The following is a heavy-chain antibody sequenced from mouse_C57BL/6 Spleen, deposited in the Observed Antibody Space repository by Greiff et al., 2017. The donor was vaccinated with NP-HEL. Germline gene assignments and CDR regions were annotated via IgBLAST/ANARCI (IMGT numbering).Heavy chain of an antibody. D-gene: IGHD2-3*01. CDR2: IDPSDSYT. CDR3: ASSRDGMDY. J-gene: IGHJ4*01. CDR1: GYTFTSYW. V-gene: IGHV1-69*01. Sequence: QVQLQQPGAELVMPGASVKLSCKASGYTFTSYWMHWVKQRPGPGLEWIGEIDPSDSYTNYNQKFKGKSTLTVDKSSSTAYMQLSSLTSEDSAVYYCASSRDGMDYWGQGTSVTGSS.